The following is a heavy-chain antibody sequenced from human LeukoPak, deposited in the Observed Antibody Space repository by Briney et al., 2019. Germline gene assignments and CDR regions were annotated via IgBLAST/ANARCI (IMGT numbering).Heavy chain of an antibody. Sequence: GGSLRLSCAASGFTFSSYAMSWVRQAPGKGLEWVSAISGSGGSTYYADSVKGRFTISRDNSKNTLYLQMNSLRAEDTAVYYCARDRCSGGSCYYFDYWGQGTLVTVSS. J-gene: IGHJ4*02. CDR2: ISGSGGST. D-gene: IGHD2-15*01. V-gene: IGHV3-23*01. CDR3: ARDRCSGGSCYYFDY. CDR1: GFTFSSYA.